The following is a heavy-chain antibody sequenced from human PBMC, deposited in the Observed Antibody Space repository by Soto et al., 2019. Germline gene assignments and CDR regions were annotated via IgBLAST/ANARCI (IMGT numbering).Heavy chain of an antibody. D-gene: IGHD3-22*01. Sequence: QVQLVESGGGVVQPGRSLRLSCAASGFTFNSYGIHWVRQAPGKGLEWVAVISHDGSKTNYADSVKGRVTISRDNSKDTVYLQMNSMRAEDTAVYYCAKDTDYNASSGYYVFDSWGQGNLVTVSS. CDR2: ISHDGSKT. V-gene: IGHV3-30*18. CDR1: GFTFNSYG. CDR3: AKDTDYNASSGYYVFDS. J-gene: IGHJ4*02.